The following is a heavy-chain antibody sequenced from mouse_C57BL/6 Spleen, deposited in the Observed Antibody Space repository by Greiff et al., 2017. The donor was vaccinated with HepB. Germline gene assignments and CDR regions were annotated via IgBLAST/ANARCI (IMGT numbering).Heavy chain of an antibody. D-gene: IGHD3-2*02. CDR2: IDPSDSYT. J-gene: IGHJ2*01. CDR3: ARRRDSSGYVDY. V-gene: IGHV1-69*01. CDR1: GYTFTSYW. Sequence: VQLQQSGAELVMPGASVKLSCKASGYTFTSYWMHWVKQRPGQGLEWIGEIDPSDSYTNYNQKFKGKSTLTVDKSSSTAYMQLSSLTSEDSAVYYGARRRDSSGYVDYWGQGTTLTVSS.